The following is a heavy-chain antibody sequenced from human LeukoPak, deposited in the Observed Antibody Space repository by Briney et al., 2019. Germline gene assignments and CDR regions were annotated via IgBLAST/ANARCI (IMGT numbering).Heavy chain of an antibody. D-gene: IGHD3-9*01. CDR1: GYTFTSYD. CDR2: MNPNSGNT. CDR3: ARGRNTPTYYDILTGYYLYYYYYYMDV. J-gene: IGHJ6*03. Sequence: ASVKVSCKASGYTFTSYDINWVRQATGQGLEWMGWMNPNSGNTGYAQKFQGRVTMTRNTSISTAYMELSSLRSEDTAVYYCARGRNTPTYYDILTGYYLYYYYYYMDVWGKGTTVTISS. V-gene: IGHV1-8*01.